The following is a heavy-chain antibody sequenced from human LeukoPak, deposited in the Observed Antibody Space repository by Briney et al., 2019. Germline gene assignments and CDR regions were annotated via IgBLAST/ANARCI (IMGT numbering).Heavy chain of an antibody. CDR1: GFTFSSYA. V-gene: IGHV3-23*01. Sequence: HTGGSLRLSCAASGFTFSSYAMSWVRQAPGKGLEWVSAISGSGGSTYYADSVKGRFTISRDNSKNTLYLQVNSLRAEDTAVYYCAKDLGYGDPNYFDYWGQGTLVTVSS. D-gene: IGHD4-17*01. J-gene: IGHJ4*02. CDR3: AKDLGYGDPNYFDY. CDR2: ISGSGGST.